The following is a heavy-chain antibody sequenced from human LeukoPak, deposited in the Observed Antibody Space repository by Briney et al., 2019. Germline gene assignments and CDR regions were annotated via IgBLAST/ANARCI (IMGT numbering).Heavy chain of an antibody. J-gene: IGHJ4*02. CDR3: ANGPSVTTFDY. Sequence: PGGSLRLSCAASGFTFSSYAMSWVRQAPGKGLEWVSGIGGSGDTTYYRDSVKGRFTISRDTSKYTLYLQMNNLRADDSAVYYCANGPSVTTFDYWGQGTLVTVSS. CDR2: IGGSGDTT. D-gene: IGHD4-17*01. CDR1: GFTFSSYA. V-gene: IGHV3-23*01.